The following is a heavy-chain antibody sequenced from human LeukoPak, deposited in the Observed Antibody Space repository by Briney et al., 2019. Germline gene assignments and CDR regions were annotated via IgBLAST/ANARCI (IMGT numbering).Heavy chain of an antibody. J-gene: IGHJ4*02. CDR2: VFYDGNT. D-gene: IGHD2-15*01. CDR1: DDSVSSGAYY. Sequence: SETLSLTCTVSDDSVSSGAYYWSWIRQHPGKGLEWIGYVFYDGNTFYNPSLESRLTISVDTSKKQFSLKLRSVTAADTALYYCARSASLPPYYFDYWGQGTLVTVSS. V-gene: IGHV4-31*03. CDR3: ARSASLPPYYFDY.